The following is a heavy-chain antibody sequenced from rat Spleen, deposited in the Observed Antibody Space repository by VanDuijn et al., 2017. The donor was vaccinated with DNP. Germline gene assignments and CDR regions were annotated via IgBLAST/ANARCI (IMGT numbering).Heavy chain of an antibody. J-gene: IGHJ2*01. V-gene: IGHV5S10*01. CDR2: IVYDGSGT. CDR3: ATRGGYYGYDY. Sequence: EVQLVESGGGLVQPGGSLKLSCAASGFTFSDYSMAWVRQAPKKGLEWVATIVYDGSGTYYRDSVKGRFTISRDNAKSTLYLQMDSLRSEDTATYYCATRGGYYGYDYWGQGVMVTVSS. D-gene: IGHD1-7*01. CDR1: GFTFSDYS.